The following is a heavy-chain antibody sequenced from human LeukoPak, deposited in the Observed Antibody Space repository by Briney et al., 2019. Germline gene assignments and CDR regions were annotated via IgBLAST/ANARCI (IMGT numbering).Heavy chain of an antibody. CDR3: VRDVTRGGF. J-gene: IGHJ4*02. Sequence: ASAKVSCKASGFTFTDYYMHWARQAPGQGLEWMGWINSNTGATNYAQNFQGRVTMTRDTSISTAYMDLSRLTSDDTAMYYCVRDVTRGGFWGQGTLVTVSS. D-gene: IGHD3-16*01. V-gene: IGHV1-2*02. CDR1: GFTFTDYY. CDR2: INSNTGAT.